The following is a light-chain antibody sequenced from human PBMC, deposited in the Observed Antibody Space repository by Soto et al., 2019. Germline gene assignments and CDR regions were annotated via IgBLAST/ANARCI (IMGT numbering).Light chain of an antibody. V-gene: IGLV2-11*01. Sequence: QSVLTQPRSVSASPGQSVAISCTGTSSDVGGYNFVSWYQQHPGKAPKVVIYDVSKRPSGVPDRFSGSKSGNTASLTISGLQADDEADYYCCSHAGSYSYVFGTGTKLTVL. CDR3: CSHAGSYSYV. CDR2: DVS. J-gene: IGLJ1*01. CDR1: SSDVGGYNF.